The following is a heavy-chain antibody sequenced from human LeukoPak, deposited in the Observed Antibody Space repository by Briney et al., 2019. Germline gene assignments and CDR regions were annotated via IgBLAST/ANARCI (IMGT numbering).Heavy chain of an antibody. J-gene: IGHJ6*03. D-gene: IGHD6-13*01. CDR3: AKVSRGGIAAAGPNYYYCYMDV. CDR2: ISGSGGST. Sequence: GGTLRLSCAASGFTFSSYGMSWVRQAPGKGLEWVSAISGSGGSTYYADSVKGRFTISRDNSKNTLYLQMNSLRAEDTAVYYCAKVSRGGIAAAGPNYYYCYMDVWGKGTTVTISS. V-gene: IGHV3-23*01. CDR1: GFTFSSYG.